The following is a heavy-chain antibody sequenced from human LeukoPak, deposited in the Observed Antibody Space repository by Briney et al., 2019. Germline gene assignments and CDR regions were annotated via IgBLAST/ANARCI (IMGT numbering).Heavy chain of an antibody. V-gene: IGHV3-43D*03. CDR2: ISWDGGST. J-gene: IGHJ6*03. CDR1: GFTFDDYA. CDR3: AKESYCSSISCYRGDHCYYYYMDV. Sequence: GGSLRLSCAASGFTFDDYAMHWVRQAPGKGLEWVSLISWDGGSTYYADSVKGRFTISRDNSKNSLYLQMNSLRAEDTALYYCAKESYCSSISCYRGDHCYYYYMDVWGKGTTVTVSS. D-gene: IGHD2-2*02.